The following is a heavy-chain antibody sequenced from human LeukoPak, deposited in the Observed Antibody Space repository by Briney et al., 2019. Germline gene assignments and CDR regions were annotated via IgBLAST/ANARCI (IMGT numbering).Heavy chain of an antibody. V-gene: IGHV1-8*01. CDR3: ARVQPAVTYSSSWYYYYYYGMDV. J-gene: IGHJ6*02. CDR1: GYTFTSYD. CDR2: MNPNSGNT. Sequence: ASVKVSCKASGYTFTSYDINWVRQATGQGLEWMGWMNPNSGNTGYAQKFQGRVTMTRNTSISTAYMELSSLRSEDTVVYYCARVQPAVTYSSSWYYYYYYGMDVWGQGTTVTVSS. D-gene: IGHD6-13*01.